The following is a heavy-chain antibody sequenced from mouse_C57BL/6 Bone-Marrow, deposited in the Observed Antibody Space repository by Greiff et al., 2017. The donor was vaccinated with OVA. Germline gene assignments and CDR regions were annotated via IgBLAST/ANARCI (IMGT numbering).Heavy chain of an antibody. CDR1: GFNIKDDY. V-gene: IGHV14-4*01. J-gene: IGHJ3*01. D-gene: IGHD3-2*02. Sequence: EVQGVESGAELVRPGASVKLSCTASGFNIKDDYMHWVKQRPEQGLEWIGWIDPENGDTEYASKFQGKATITADTSSNTAYLQLSSLTSEDTAVYYCTETAQATLFAYWGQGTLVTVSA. CDR3: TETAQATLFAY. CDR2: IDPENGDT.